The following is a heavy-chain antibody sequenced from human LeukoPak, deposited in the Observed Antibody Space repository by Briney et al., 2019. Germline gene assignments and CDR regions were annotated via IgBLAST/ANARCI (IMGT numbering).Heavy chain of an antibody. Sequence: SETLSLTCAVYGGSFSGYYWSWIRQPPGKGLEWIGYIYYSGSTNYNPSLKSRVTISVDTSKNQFSLKLSSVTAADTAVYYCARSSGYSERGYFDYWGQGNPGHRLL. J-gene: IGHJ4*02. V-gene: IGHV4-59*01. CDR3: ARSSGYSERGYFDY. D-gene: IGHD2-15*01. CDR2: IYYSGST. CDR1: GGSFSGYY.